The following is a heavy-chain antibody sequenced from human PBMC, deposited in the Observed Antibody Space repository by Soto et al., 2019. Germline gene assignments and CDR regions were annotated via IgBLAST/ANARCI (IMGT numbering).Heavy chain of an antibody. CDR3: AKELQRAVTTSFDY. CDR2: ISGSGGST. D-gene: IGHD4-17*01. V-gene: IGHV3-23*01. CDR1: GFTFSSYA. J-gene: IGHJ4*02. Sequence: EVHLLESGGGLVQPGESLRLSCAASGFTFSSYAMSWVRQAPGKGLEWVSGISGSGGSTFYADSVKGRFTISRDNSKNTLYVQLNSLRADDTAVYYCAKELQRAVTTSFDYWGQGTLVTVSS.